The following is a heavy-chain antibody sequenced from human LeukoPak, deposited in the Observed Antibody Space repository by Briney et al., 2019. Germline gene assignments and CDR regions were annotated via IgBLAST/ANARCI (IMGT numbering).Heavy chain of an antibody. CDR1: GFTFGSYG. V-gene: IGHV3-23*01. Sequence: TGGSLRLSCAASGFTFGSYGMSWVRQAPGKGLEWVSFISPSGDRTSNADSVEGRFTISRDNPRDTLYLQVNSLRDEDTAGYYCAIMHGYYDGSGYWVQWGQGTLVTVSS. J-gene: IGHJ4*02. D-gene: IGHD3-22*01. CDR2: ISPSGDRT. CDR3: AIMHGYYDGSGYWVQ.